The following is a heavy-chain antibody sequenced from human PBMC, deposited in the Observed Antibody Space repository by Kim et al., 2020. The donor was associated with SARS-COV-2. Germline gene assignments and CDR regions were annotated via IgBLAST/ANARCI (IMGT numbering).Heavy chain of an antibody. CDR1: GFTFSSYA. J-gene: IGHJ4*02. Sequence: GGSLRLSCAASGFTFSSYAMHWVRQAPGKGLEWVAVISHDGSNKYHVDSVKGRFTISRDNSKNTLSLQMNSLSPEDTAVYYCSSTSSPTCGNFYYYCQGT. D-gene: IGHD2-2*01. CDR2: ISHDGSNK. V-gene: IGHV3-30-3*01. CDR3: SSTSSPTCGNFYY.